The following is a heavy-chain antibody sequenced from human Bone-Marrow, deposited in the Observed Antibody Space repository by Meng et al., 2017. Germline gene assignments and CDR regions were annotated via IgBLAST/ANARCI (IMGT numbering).Heavy chain of an antibody. CDR3: ARDWDGYNYYDL. CDR1: GYSISSGYY. Sequence: SETLSLTCTVSGYSISSGYYWGWIRQPPGKGLEWIGSIYHSGSTYYNPSLKSRVTISIDTFKNVFSLTLTSVTAADTAVYYCARDWDGYNYYDLWGHGSLVTVSS. CDR2: IYHSGST. J-gene: IGHJ4*01. D-gene: IGHD5-24*01. V-gene: IGHV4-38-2*02.